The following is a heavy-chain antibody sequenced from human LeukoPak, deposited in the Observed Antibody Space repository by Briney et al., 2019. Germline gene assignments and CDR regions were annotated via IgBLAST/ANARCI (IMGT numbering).Heavy chain of an antibody. V-gene: IGHV3-21*01. CDR1: GFTFSSYS. CDR3: ARVRLRSGYDTIDY. CDR2: ISSSSNFI. D-gene: IGHD5-12*01. Sequence: PGGSLRLSCAASGFTFSSYSMNWVRQAPGKGLEWVSSISSSSNFIYYADSVKGRFTISRDNAKNTLYLQMNSLRAEDTAVYYCARVRLRSGYDTIDYWGQGTLVTVSS. J-gene: IGHJ4*02.